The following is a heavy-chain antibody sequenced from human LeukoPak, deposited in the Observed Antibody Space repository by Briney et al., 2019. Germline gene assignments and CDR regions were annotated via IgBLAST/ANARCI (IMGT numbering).Heavy chain of an antibody. D-gene: IGHD2-21*01. J-gene: IGHJ4*02. V-gene: IGHV3-23*01. Sequence: PGGSLRLSCAASGFTLSSYAMSWVRQAPGKGLEWVSAISGSGGSTYYADSVKGRFTISRDNSKNTLYLQMNSLRAEDTAVYYCAKDGRVVGGDGDHYWGQGTLVTVSS. CDR3: AKDGRVVGGDGDHY. CDR2: ISGSGGST. CDR1: GFTLSSYA.